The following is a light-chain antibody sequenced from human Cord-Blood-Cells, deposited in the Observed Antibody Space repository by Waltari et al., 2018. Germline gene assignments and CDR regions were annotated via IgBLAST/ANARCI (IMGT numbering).Light chain of an antibody. CDR3: AAWDDSLRWV. V-gene: IGLV1-44*01. J-gene: IGLJ3*02. CDR1: SSNIGSNT. Sequence: QSVLTQPPSASGTPGQRVTISCSGSSSNIGSNTVNWYQQLPGTAPKLLIYSNTQRPSRVPDRFSGSKSGTSASLAISGLQSEDEADYYCAAWDDSLRWVFGGGTKLTVL. CDR2: SNT.